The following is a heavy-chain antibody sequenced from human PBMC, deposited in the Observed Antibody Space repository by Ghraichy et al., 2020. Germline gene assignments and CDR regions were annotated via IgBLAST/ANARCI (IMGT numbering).Heavy chain of an antibody. CDR3: ATDLRPLAARPFYFDY. D-gene: IGHD6-6*01. CDR1: GYTLTELS. CDR2: FDPEDGET. V-gene: IGHV1-24*01. Sequence: ASVKVSCKVSGYTLTELSMHWVRQAPGKGLEWMGGFDPEDGETIYAQKFQGRVTMTEDTSTDTAYMELSSLRSEDTAVYYCATDLRPLAARPFYFDYWGQGTLVTVSS. J-gene: IGHJ4*02.